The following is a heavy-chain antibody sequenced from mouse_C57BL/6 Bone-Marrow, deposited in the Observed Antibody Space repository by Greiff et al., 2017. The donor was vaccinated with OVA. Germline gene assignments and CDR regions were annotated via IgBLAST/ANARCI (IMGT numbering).Heavy chain of an antibody. CDR3: ARCPDGYDPPWFAY. J-gene: IGHJ3*01. Sequence: QVQLQQPGAELVKPGASVKMSCKASGYTFTSYWITWVKQRPGQGLEWIGDIYPGSGSTNYNEKFKSKATLTVDTSSSTAYMQISSLTSDDSAVYYCARCPDGYDPPWFAYWGQGTLVTVSA. CDR1: GYTFTSYW. CDR2: IYPGSGST. V-gene: IGHV1-55*01. D-gene: IGHD2-2*01.